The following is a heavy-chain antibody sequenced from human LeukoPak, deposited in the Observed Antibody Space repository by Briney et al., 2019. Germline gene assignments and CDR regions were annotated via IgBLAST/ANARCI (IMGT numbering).Heavy chain of an antibody. CDR3: ARVNSFGILERYVDY. V-gene: IGHV3-23*01. CDR2: ISGSGGST. D-gene: IGHD3-3*01. Sequence: GGSLRLSCAASGFTFSSYAMSWVRQAPGKGLEWVSAISGSGGSTYYADSVKGRFTISRDNSKNTLYLQMNSLRAEDTAVYYCARVNSFGILERYVDYWGQETLVTVSS. CDR1: GFTFSSYA. J-gene: IGHJ4*02.